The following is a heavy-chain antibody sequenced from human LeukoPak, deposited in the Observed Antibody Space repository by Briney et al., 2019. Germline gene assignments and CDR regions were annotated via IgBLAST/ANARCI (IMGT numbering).Heavy chain of an antibody. V-gene: IGHV4-34*01. D-gene: IGHD6-13*01. Sequence: SETLSLTCAVYGGFFSGYYWSWIRQPPGKGLEWIGEINHSGSTNYNPSLKSRVTISVDTSKNQFSLKLSSVTAADTAVYYCARSRYSSSWYGGYFDYWGQGTLVTVSS. CDR2: INHSGST. J-gene: IGHJ4*02. CDR3: ARSRYSSSWYGGYFDY. CDR1: GGFFSGYY.